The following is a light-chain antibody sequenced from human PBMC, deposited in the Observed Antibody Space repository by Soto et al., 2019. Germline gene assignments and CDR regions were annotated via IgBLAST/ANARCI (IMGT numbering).Light chain of an antibody. Sequence: EIVMTQSPANLSVSPGERATLSCRASQSVSSNLAWYQQKPGQGPRLLIYGASTRATSIPARFSGSGSGTEFTLTINSLPSEDFAVYYCQRYNKWPPYTFGQGTKLEIK. CDR3: QRYNKWPPYT. V-gene: IGKV3-15*01. CDR1: QSVSSN. J-gene: IGKJ2*01. CDR2: GAS.